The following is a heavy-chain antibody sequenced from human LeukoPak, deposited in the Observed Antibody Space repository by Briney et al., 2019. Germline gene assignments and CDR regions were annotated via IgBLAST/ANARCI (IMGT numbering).Heavy chain of an antibody. CDR3: ARDQVSGYSSSAGEFDY. V-gene: IGHV1-8*03. D-gene: IGHD6-6*01. Sequence: ASVKVSCKASGYTFTSYDINWVRQATGQGLEWMGWMNPNSGNTGYAQKFQGRVTITRNTSISTAYMELSSLRSEDTAVYYCARDQVSGYSSSAGEFDYWGQGTLVTVSS. CDR1: GYTFTSYD. J-gene: IGHJ4*02. CDR2: MNPNSGNT.